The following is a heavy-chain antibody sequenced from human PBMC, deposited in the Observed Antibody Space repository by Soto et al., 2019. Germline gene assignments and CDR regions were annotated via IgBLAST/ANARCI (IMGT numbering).Heavy chain of an antibody. CDR3: ASGAVDTAMVTGLEEWSYYYYGMDV. D-gene: IGHD5-18*01. CDR1: GFTVSSNY. Sequence: EVQLVESGGGLVQPGGSLRLSCAASGFTVSSNYMSWVRQAPGKGLEWVSVIYSGGSTYYADSVKGRFTISRDNSKNTLYLQMNSLRAEDTAVYYCASGAVDTAMVTGLEEWSYYYYGMDVWGQGTTVTVSS. CDR2: IYSGGST. J-gene: IGHJ6*02. V-gene: IGHV3-66*01.